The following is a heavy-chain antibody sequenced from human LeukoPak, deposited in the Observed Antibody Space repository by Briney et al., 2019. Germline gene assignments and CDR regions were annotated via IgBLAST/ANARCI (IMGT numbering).Heavy chain of an antibody. J-gene: IGHJ4*02. CDR1: GGSISSGGHY. CDR2: ISSTGST. CDR3: ARDQTYSGSGIYTYFDY. Sequence: TSETLSLTCTVSGGSISSGGHYWSWIRQPAGKGLEYLGRISSTGSTNYNPSLRSRVTISADTSKNHFSLKLTSVTAADTAVYYCARDQTYSGSGIYTYFDYWGQGILVTVSS. D-gene: IGHD3-10*01. V-gene: IGHV4-61*02.